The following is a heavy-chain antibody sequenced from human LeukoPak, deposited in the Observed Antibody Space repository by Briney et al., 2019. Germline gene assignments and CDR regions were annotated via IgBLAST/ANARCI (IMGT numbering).Heavy chain of an antibody. V-gene: IGHV3-11*01. CDR3: ARGTAGDAFDI. Sequence: GGSLRLSCAASGFTFSDHYMSWIRQAPGKGLEWVSYINSIGNSIYYADSVKGRFSISRDNAVNSLYLQMNSLRAEDTAIYYCARGTAGDAFDIWGQGTMVTVSS. CDR1: GFTFSDHY. CDR2: INSIGNSI. J-gene: IGHJ3*02. D-gene: IGHD6-25*01.